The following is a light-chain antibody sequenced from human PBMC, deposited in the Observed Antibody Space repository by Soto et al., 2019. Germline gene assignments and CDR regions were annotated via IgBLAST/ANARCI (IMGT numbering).Light chain of an antibody. CDR3: LQYNKWPRT. CDR1: QSVGTK. J-gene: IGKJ1*01. V-gene: IGKV3-15*01. Sequence: ENVLTESPGTLSLSPGERATLSCRASQSVGTKLAWYQQKPGQVPRLLIYHVSTRATGVPARFSGSGSVTEFTLSISSLQSEDFAVYYCLQYNKWPRTFGQGTKVDIK. CDR2: HVS.